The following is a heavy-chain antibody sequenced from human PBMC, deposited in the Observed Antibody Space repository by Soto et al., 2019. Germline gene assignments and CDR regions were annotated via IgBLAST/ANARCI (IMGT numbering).Heavy chain of an antibody. CDR3: AKLQSDHGGAFDI. D-gene: IGHD3-10*01. Sequence: PSETLSLTCTVSGGSISSYYWSWIRQPPGKGLEWIGYIYYSGSTNYNPSLKSRVTISVDTSKNQFSLKLSSVTAADTAVYYCAKLQSDHGGAFDIWGQGTMVTVSS. CDR1: GGSISSYY. V-gene: IGHV4-59*08. CDR2: IYYSGST. J-gene: IGHJ3*02.